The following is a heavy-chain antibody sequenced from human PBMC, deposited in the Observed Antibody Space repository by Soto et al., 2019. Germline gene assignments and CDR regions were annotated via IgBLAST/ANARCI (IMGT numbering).Heavy chain of an antibody. CDR2: INGGNGNT. J-gene: IGHJ6*02. CDR3: ARGKGMEENYYYYGMDV. CDR1: GYSFSTHS. D-gene: IGHD1-1*01. Sequence: ASVKVSCKASGYSFSTHSIHWVRQAPGQGLEWMGWINGGNGNTKYSQKFRDRVTITRDASASTGYMELSSLRSEDTAVYYCARGKGMEENYYYYGMDVWGQGTTVPSP. V-gene: IGHV1-3*01.